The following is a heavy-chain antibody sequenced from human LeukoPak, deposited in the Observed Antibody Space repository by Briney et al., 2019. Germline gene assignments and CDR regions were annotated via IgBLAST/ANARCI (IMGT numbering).Heavy chain of an antibody. V-gene: IGHV4-59*01. CDR2: IYYSGNT. CDR1: GGSISTYS. D-gene: IGHD3-9*01. J-gene: IGHJ4*02. Sequence: SETLSLTCTVSGGSISTYSWSWIRQPPRGGGEWIGYIYYSGNTNYNTPPKSRVTISVETSKHQSSLKLSSVTAADTAVYYCERVRLVGYDILTGYYSFDYWGQGTLVTVSS. CDR3: ERVRLVGYDILTGYYSFDY.